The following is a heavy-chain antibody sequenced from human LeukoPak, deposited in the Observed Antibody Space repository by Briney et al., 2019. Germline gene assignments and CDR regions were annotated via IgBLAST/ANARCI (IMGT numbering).Heavy chain of an antibody. Sequence: ASVKVSCKASGYTFTSYGISWVRQAPGQGLEWMGWISAYNGNTNYAQKLQGRVTMTTDTSTSTAYMELRSLRSDDTAMYYCASFLSPGYYDFWSGYTHWGQGTLVTVSS. CDR3: ASFLSPGYYDFWSGYTH. V-gene: IGHV1-18*01. D-gene: IGHD3-3*01. J-gene: IGHJ4*02. CDR2: ISAYNGNT. CDR1: GYTFTSYG.